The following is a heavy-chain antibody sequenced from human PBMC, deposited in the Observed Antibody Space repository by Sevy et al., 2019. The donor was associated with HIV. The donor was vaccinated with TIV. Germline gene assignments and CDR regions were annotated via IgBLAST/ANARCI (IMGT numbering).Heavy chain of an antibody. Sequence: SETLSLTCTVSGGSISSYYWSWIRQPPGKGLEWIGYIYYSGSTNYNPSLKSRVTISVDTSKNQFSLKLSSVTAADTAVYYCARSGCSGGSCYFDYWGQRTLVTVSS. CDR1: GGSISSYY. CDR3: ARSGCSGGSCYFDY. CDR2: IYYSGST. D-gene: IGHD2-15*01. J-gene: IGHJ4*02. V-gene: IGHV4-59*01.